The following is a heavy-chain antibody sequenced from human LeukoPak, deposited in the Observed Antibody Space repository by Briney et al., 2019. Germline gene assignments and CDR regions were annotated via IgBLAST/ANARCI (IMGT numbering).Heavy chain of an antibody. CDR3: ARDAGYYDSSGYSH. D-gene: IGHD3-22*01. J-gene: IGHJ4*02. V-gene: IGHV1-69*13. CDR1: GGTFSSYA. CDR2: IIPIFGTA. Sequence: SVKVSCKASGGTFSSYAISWVRQAPGQGLEWMGGIIPIFGTANYAQKFQGRVTITADESTSTAYMELSSLRSEDTAVYYCARDAGYYDSSGYSHWGQGTLVTVSS.